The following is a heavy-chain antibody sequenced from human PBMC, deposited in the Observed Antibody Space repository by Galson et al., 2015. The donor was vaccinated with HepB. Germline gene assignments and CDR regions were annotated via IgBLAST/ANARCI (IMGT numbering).Heavy chain of an antibody. CDR3: ARGGDSNYYYYMDV. Sequence: SLRLSCAASGFTFDDHAMHWVRQAPGKGLEWVSGITWNSDKRGYADSVKGRFTISRDNAENSLYLQMSSLRPDDTALYYCARGGDSNYYYYMDVWGRGTTVTVSS. CDR2: ITWNSDKR. J-gene: IGHJ6*03. V-gene: IGHV3-9*01. D-gene: IGHD4-11*01. CDR1: GFTFDDHA.